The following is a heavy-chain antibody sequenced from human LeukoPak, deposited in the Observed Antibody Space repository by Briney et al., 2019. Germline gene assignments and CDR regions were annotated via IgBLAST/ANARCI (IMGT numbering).Heavy chain of an antibody. D-gene: IGHD5-24*01. CDR1: GFTFSSYG. CDR2: ISYDGSNK. CDR3: AKDRIWGDGYNFDYFDY. Sequence: GRSLRLSCAASGFTFSSYGMHWVRQAPGKGLEWVAVISYDGSNKYYADSVKGRFTISRDNSKNTLYLQMNSLRAEDTALYYCAKDRIWGDGYNFDYFDYWGQGNLVTVSS. J-gene: IGHJ4*02. V-gene: IGHV3-30*18.